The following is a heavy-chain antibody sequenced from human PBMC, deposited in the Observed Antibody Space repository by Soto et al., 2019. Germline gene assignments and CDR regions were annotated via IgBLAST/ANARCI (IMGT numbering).Heavy chain of an antibody. CDR3: AKDQHSSSWYEWFDP. Sequence: GGSLRLSCAASGFTFSSYGMHWVRQAPGKGLEWVAVISYDGSNKYYADSVKGRFTISRDNSKNTLYLQMNSLRAEDTAVYYCAKDQHSSSWYEWFDPWGQGTLVTVSS. V-gene: IGHV3-30*18. D-gene: IGHD6-13*01. CDR2: ISYDGSNK. J-gene: IGHJ5*02. CDR1: GFTFSSYG.